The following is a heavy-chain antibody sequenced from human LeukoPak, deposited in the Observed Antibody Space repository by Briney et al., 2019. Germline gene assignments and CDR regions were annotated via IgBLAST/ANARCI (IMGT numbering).Heavy chain of an antibody. CDR2: IRPEGTTT. Sequence: GGSLRLSCAASGFTFSTYWMHWVRQAPGKGLVWVSRIRPEGTTTAYADSVKGRFTIPRDNAKNTLFLQMNSLSAEDTAVYYCARDLDWILFDYWGQGTLDTVSS. J-gene: IGHJ4*02. CDR3: ARDLDWILFDY. V-gene: IGHV3-74*03. CDR1: GFTFSTYW. D-gene: IGHD3-9*01.